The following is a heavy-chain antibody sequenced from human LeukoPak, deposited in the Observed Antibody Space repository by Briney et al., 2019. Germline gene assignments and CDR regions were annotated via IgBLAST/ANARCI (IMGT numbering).Heavy chain of an antibody. CDR3: ARTLGGSGTAFDY. CDR2: ISYDGSNK. V-gene: IGHV3-30-3*01. J-gene: IGHJ4*02. CDR1: GFTFSSYA. D-gene: IGHD3-10*01. Sequence: GGSLRLSCAASGFTFSSYAMHWVRQAPGKGLEWVAVISYDGSNKYYADSVKGRFTISRDNSKNTLDLQMNSLRAEDTAVYYCARTLGGSGTAFDYWGQGTLVTVSS.